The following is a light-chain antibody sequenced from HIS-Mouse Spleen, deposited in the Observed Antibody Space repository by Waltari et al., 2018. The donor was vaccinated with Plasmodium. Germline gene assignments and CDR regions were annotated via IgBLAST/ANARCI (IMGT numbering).Light chain of an antibody. Sequence: SYELTQPPSVSVSPGQTARITCSGDALPKKYAYWYQQKSGQAPVLVIYEESKRPSGSLEGVSGSSSGTMATLTISGAQVEDEADYYCYSTDSSGNHRVFGGGTKLTVL. CDR2: EES. CDR1: ALPKKY. V-gene: IGLV3-10*01. J-gene: IGLJ3*02. CDR3: YSTDSSGNHRV.